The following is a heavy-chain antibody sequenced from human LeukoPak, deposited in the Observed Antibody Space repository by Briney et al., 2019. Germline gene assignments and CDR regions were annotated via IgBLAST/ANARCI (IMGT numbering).Heavy chain of an antibody. CDR1: GYTFTGYY. D-gene: IGHD2-2*01. Sequence: ASVKVSCKASGYTFTGYYMHWVRQAPGQGLEWMGWINPNSGGPNYAQKGQGRVSLTRDTANTKAYMELSRLRSDDTAVYYCARELTSWVDYWGQGTLVTVSS. J-gene: IGHJ4*02. CDR3: ARELTSWVDY. V-gene: IGHV1-2*02. CDR2: INPNSGGP.